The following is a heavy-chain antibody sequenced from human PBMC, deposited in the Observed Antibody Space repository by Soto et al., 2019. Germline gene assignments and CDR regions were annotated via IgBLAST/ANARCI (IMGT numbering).Heavy chain of an antibody. Sequence: QVQLQESGPGLVKPSQTLSLTCTVSGGSISSGGYYWSWIRQHPGKGLEWIGYIYYSGSTYYNPSLKSRVTISVDTSKNQFSLKLSSVTAADTAVYYCARVGGVLVPAAMGLDYWGQGTLVTVSS. CDR1: GGSISSGGYY. J-gene: IGHJ4*02. V-gene: IGHV4-31*03. D-gene: IGHD2-2*01. CDR2: IYYSGST. CDR3: ARVGGVLVPAAMGLDY.